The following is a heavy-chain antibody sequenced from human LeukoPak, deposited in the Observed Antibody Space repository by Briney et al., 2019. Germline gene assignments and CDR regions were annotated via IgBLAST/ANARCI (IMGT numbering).Heavy chain of an antibody. D-gene: IGHD2-8*01. CDR2: IYTSGTT. CDR1: GDSIGSYY. CDR3: VREGTYCTHGVCYEY. Sequence: SETLSLTCTVSGDSIGSYYWSWIRQPAGKGLQWIGRIYTSGTTNYNPSLKSRLTMSIDTSKNQFSLRLSSVTAADTAVYYCVREGTYCTHGVCYEYWGQGTLVTVSS. J-gene: IGHJ4*02. V-gene: IGHV4-4*07.